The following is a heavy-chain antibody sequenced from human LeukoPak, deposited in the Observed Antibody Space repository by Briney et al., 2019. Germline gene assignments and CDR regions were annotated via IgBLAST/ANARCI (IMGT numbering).Heavy chain of an antibody. CDR1: GGSISSHY. J-gene: IGHJ4*02. Sequence: SETLSLTCTVSGGSISSHYWSWIRQPPGKGLEWIGYIYYSGSTNYNPSLKSRVTISVDTSKNQFSLKLSSVTAADTAVYYCARGRRRDKWYYFDYWGQGTLLTVSS. D-gene: IGHD2-15*01. CDR3: ARGRRRDKWYYFDY. CDR2: IYYSGST. V-gene: IGHV4-59*11.